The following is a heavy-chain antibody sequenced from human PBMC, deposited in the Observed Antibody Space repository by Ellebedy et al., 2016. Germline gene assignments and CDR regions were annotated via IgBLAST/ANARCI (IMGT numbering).Heavy chain of an antibody. CDR2: IYTSGST. CDR3: ARASARTIWFDP. CDR1: GGSISSYY. J-gene: IGHJ5*02. V-gene: IGHV4-4*07. Sequence: SETLSLXXTVSGGSISSYYWSWIRQPAGKGLEWIGRIYTSGSTNYNPSLKSRVTISVDTSKNQFSLKLSSVTAADTAVYYCARASARTIWFDPWGQGTLVTVSS. D-gene: IGHD1-14*01.